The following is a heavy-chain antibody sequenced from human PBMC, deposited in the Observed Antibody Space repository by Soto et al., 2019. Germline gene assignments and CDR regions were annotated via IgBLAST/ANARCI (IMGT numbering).Heavy chain of an antibody. V-gene: IGHV4-34*01. CDR1: GGSFSGCY. J-gene: IGHJ6*02. CDR2: INHSGST. CDR3: ARERRYLYYDSSGYRALLRSHYYYGMDV. D-gene: IGHD3-22*01. Sequence: SETLSLTCAVYGGSFSGCYWSWMRQPPGKGLEWIGEINHSGSTNYNPSLKSRVTISVDTSKNQFSLKLSSVTAADTAVYYCARERRYLYYDSSGYRALLRSHYYYGMDVWGQGTTVTVSS.